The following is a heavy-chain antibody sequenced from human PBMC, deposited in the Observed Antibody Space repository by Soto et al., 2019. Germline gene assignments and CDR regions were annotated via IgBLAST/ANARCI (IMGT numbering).Heavy chain of an antibody. CDR2: ISYDGSNK. D-gene: IGHD2-21*02. J-gene: IGHJ4*02. Sequence: PGGSLRLSCAASGFTFSSYVMHWVRQAPGKGLEWVAVISYDGSNKYYADSVKGRFTISRDNSKNTLYLQMNSLRAEDTAVYYCAKDGCGGDCYSFDYWGQGTLVTVSS. V-gene: IGHV3-30*18. CDR1: GFTFSSYV. CDR3: AKDGCGGDCYSFDY.